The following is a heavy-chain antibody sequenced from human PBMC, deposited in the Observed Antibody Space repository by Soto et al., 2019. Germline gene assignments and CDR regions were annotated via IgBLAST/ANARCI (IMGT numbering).Heavy chain of an antibody. V-gene: IGHV3-33*06. CDR1: GFTFSNCG. CDR3: AKSSDGYHNGLD. J-gene: IGHJ4*02. D-gene: IGHD5-12*01. CDR2: IWYDGSKT. Sequence: QVQLVETGGRVGQPWMSLKLSCSAYGFTFSNCGMHWVRQAPGKGQEWVAVIWYDGSKTLYADSVKGRFTMSRDIPKNTLFLQMDGLRADDTAMYYCAKSSDGYHNGLDWGQGPLVTVSS.